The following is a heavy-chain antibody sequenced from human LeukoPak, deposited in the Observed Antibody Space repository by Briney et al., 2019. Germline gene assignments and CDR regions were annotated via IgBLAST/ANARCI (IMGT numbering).Heavy chain of an antibody. CDR3: ARDVGGNYQYFDY. CDR1: GGSISSYY. Sequence: PSETLSLTCTVSGGSISSYYWSWIRQPPGKGLEWIGYIYYSGSGSTNYNPSLKCRVTISVDTSKNQFSLKLSSVTAADTAVYYCARDVGGNYQYFDYWGQGTLVTVSS. J-gene: IGHJ4*02. V-gene: IGHV4-59*01. CDR2: IYYSGSGST. D-gene: IGHD4-11*01.